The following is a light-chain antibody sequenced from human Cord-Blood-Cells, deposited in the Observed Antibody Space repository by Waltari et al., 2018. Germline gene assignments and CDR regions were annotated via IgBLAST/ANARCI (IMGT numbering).Light chain of an antibody. CDR3: AAWDDSLNVWV. Sequence: QSALTQPASVSGSPGQSITISCTGTSSDVGSYNLVSWYQQHPGKAPKLMIYEGSKRPSGVSNRFSGSKSGNTASLTISGLQAEDEADYYCAAWDDSLNVWVFGGGTKLTVL. J-gene: IGLJ3*02. CDR2: EGS. CDR1: SSDVGSYNL. V-gene: IGLV2-23*01.